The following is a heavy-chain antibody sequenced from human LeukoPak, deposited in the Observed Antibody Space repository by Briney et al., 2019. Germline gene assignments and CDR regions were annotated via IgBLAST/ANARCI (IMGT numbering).Heavy chain of an antibody. CDR3: ASGSGWYSPDY. D-gene: IGHD6-19*01. J-gene: IGHJ4*02. V-gene: IGHV1-58*02. Sequence: GTSVKVSCKASGFTFASSPIQWVRQARGQRLEWIGWIVVGSGNTNYAQKFQERVTITRDMSTSTAYMELSSLRSEDTAVYYCASGSGWYSPDYWGQGTLVTVSS. CDR2: IVVGSGNT. CDR1: GFTFASSP.